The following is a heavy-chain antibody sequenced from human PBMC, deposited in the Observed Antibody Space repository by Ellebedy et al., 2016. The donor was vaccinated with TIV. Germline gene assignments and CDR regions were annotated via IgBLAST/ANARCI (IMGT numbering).Heavy chain of an antibody. J-gene: IGHJ6*02. D-gene: IGHD5-24*01. CDR3: AKVQCPGRWSKCPLDV. Sequence: PGGSLRLSCVASGFTFGNYWMDWVRQAPGKGLEWVSNIKHDESEKYYVNSVKGRFTISRDNAKNSVFLQMNSLRAEDTATYYCAKVQCPGRWSKCPLDVWGQGTTVTVSS. CDR1: GFTFGNYW. V-gene: IGHV3-7*01. CDR2: IKHDESEK.